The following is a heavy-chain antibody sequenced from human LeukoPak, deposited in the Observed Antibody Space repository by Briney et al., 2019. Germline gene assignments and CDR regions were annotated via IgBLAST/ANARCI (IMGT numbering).Heavy chain of an antibody. V-gene: IGHV3-66*01. D-gene: IGHD6-13*01. CDR2: IYSGGST. J-gene: IGHJ4*02. CDR1: GFSFGDNA. CDR3: ARVAAAGPFDY. Sequence: GGSLRLSCTGFGFSFGDNAMIWFRQSPGKELEWVSVIYSGGSTYYADSVKGRFTISRDNSRNTLYLQMNSLRADDTAVYYCARVAAAGPFDYWGQGTLVTVSS.